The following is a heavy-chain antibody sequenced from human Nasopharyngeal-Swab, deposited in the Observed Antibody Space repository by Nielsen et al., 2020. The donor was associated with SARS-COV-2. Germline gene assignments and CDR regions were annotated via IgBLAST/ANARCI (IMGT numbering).Heavy chain of an antibody. CDR2: ISSSSSYI. V-gene: IGHV3-21*04. CDR3: AKDYDIGY. J-gene: IGHJ4*02. CDR1: GFTVSSNY. D-gene: IGHD3-9*01. Sequence: GGSLRLSCAASGFTVSSNYMSWVRQAPGKGLEWVSSISSSSSYIYYADSVKGRFTISRDNSKSTLDLQMNSLRAEDTAVYYCAKDYDIGYWGQGTLVTVSS.